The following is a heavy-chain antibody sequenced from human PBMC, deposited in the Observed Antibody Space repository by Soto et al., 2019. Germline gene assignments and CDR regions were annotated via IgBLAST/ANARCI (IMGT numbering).Heavy chain of an antibody. V-gene: IGHV3-23*01. CDR1: GFSFSRFA. CDR2: ITGNSGRT. CDR3: AKDGHISGFDEVFDF. D-gene: IGHD5-12*01. Sequence: GSLRLSCAASGFSFSRFAMSWVRQAPGEGLEWVSAITGNSGRTYYADSVRGRFTISRDNSKNTLYLQMNGLRPEDTAQYYCAKDGHISGFDEVFDFWGQGTLVTVSS. J-gene: IGHJ4*02.